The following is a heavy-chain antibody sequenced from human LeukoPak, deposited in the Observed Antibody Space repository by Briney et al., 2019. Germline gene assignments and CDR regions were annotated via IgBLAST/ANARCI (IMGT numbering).Heavy chain of an antibody. Sequence: GGSLRLSCVVSGFTFSSYDMSWVRQAPGKGLEWVSAISGSGGSTYYADSVRGRFTISRDNSKSTLSLQMNSLRAEDTAIYYCATYRQVLLPFESWGQGTLVTVSS. J-gene: IGHJ4*02. CDR3: ATYRQVLLPFES. CDR1: GFTFSSYD. D-gene: IGHD2-8*02. V-gene: IGHV3-23*01. CDR2: ISGSGGST.